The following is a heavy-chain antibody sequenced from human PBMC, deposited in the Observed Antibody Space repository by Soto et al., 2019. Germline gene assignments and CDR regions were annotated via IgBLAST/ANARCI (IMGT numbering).Heavy chain of an antibody. CDR1: GFTFSSYG. Sequence: QVQLVESGGGVVQPGRSLRLSCAASGFTFSSYGMHWVRQAPGKRLEWVAVISYDGSNKYYADSVKGRFTISRDNSKNTLYLQMNSLRAEDTAVYYCAKDWLSWNYGPLFYYDFGMDVWGQGTTVTVSS. D-gene: IGHD1-7*01. J-gene: IGHJ6*02. CDR3: AKDWLSWNYGPLFYYDFGMDV. V-gene: IGHV3-30*18. CDR2: ISYDGSNK.